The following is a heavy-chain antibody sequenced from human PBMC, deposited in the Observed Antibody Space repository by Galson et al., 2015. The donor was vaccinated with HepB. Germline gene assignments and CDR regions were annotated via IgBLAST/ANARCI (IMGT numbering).Heavy chain of an antibody. J-gene: IGHJ6*02. CDR2: IYYSGST. D-gene: IGHD6-13*01. Sequence: ETLSLTCTVSGGSISSYYWSWIRQPPGKGLEWIGYIYYSGSTNYNPSLKSRVTISVDTSKNQFSLKLSSVTAADTAVYYCARDNVAFRSWQNYYYYGMDVWGQGTTVTVSS. V-gene: IGHV4-59*01. CDR3: ARDNVAFRSWQNYYYYGMDV. CDR1: GGSISSYY.